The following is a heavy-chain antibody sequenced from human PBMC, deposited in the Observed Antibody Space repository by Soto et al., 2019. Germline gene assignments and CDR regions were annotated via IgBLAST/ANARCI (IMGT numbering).Heavy chain of an antibody. J-gene: IGHJ6*02. V-gene: IGHV5-51*01. D-gene: IGHD2-15*01. CDR1: GYSFTSYW. Sequence: GGSLRLSCKGSGYSFTSYWIGWVRQMPGKGLEWMGMIYPGDSDTAYSPSFQGPVTISTDKSISTAYLQWSRLKASDPAMYACARDYGGSSYYYYGMDVWGQGTTVTVSS. CDR2: IYPGDSDT. CDR3: ARDYGGSSYYYYGMDV.